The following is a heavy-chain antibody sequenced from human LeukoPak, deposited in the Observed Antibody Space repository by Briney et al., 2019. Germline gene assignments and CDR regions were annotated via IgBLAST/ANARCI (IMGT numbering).Heavy chain of an antibody. CDR2: IYYSGST. V-gene: IGHV4-39*07. CDR3: ARYYYGSGRSYHWYFDL. J-gene: IGHJ2*01. D-gene: IGHD3-10*01. Sequence: SETLSLTCTVSGGSISSSSYYWGWIRQPPGKGLEWIGSIYYSGSTYYNPSLKSRVTISVDTSKNQFSLKLSSVTAADTAVYYCARYYYGSGRSYHWYFDLWGRGTLVTVSS. CDR1: GGSISSSSYY.